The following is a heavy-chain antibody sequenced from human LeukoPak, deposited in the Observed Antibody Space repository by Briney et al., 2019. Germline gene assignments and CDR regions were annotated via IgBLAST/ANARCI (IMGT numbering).Heavy chain of an antibody. CDR3: ARAPNGYVYFDF. V-gene: IGHV3-33*08. CDR2: VWHDGVTK. CDR1: GFTFSSYW. J-gene: IGHJ4*02. Sequence: PGGSLRLSCAASGFTFSSYWMHWVRQAPGKGLEGVAVVWHDGVTKYYADSVKGRFIISRDNSKNTLYLQMNSLRAEDTAVYYCARAPNGYVYFDFWGQGALITVSS. D-gene: IGHD5-12*01.